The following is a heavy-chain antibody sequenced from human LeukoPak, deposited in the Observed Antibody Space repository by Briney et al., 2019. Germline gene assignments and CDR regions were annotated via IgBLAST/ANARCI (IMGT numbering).Heavy chain of an antibody. V-gene: IGHV3-48*03. CDR3: ARGPYSSGWYYFDY. D-gene: IGHD6-19*01. CDR2: ISGSGSSI. CDR1: GFTFSNHE. J-gene: IGHJ4*02. Sequence: PGGSLRLSCPASGFTFSNHEMNWVRQAPGKGLEWVLYISGSGSSIYYADSVKGRFTISRDNAKNSLYLQMNSLGAEDTAVYYCARGPYSSGWYYFDYWGQGTLVTVSS.